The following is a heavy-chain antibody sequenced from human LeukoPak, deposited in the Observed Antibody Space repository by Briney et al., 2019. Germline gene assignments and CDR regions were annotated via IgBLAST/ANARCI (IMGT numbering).Heavy chain of an antibody. CDR2: ISSSSSYI. D-gene: IGHD3-10*01. CDR3: ARVGGATIDY. CDR1: GFTFSSYS. Sequence: GGSLRLSYAASGFTFSSYSMNWVRQAPGKGLEWVSSISSSSSYIYYADSVKGRFTISRDNAKNSLYLQMNSLRAEDTAVYYCARVGGATIDYWGQGTLVTVSS. J-gene: IGHJ4*02. V-gene: IGHV3-21*01.